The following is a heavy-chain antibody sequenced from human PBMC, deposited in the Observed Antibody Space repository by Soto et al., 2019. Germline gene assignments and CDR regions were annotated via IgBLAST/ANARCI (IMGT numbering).Heavy chain of an antibody. V-gene: IGHV3-7*01. CDR1: GFTFSSYW. CDR2: IKQDESEK. Sequence: HPGGSLRLSCAASGFTFSSYWMSWVRQAPGKGLEWVANIKQDESEKYYVDPVRGRFTISRDNAKNSLYLQMNSLGAEDTAVYYCARDSPAFYYYYYGMDVWGQGTTVTVSS. J-gene: IGHJ6*02. CDR3: ARDSPAFYYYYYGMDV.